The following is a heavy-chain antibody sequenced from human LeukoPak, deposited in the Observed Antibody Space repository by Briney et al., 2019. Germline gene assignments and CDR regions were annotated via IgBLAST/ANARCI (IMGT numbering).Heavy chain of an antibody. D-gene: IGHD6-13*01. CDR2: ISSSSSYI. V-gene: IGHV3-21*01. Sequence: GGSLRLSCAASGFSFSTYAMNWVRQAPGKGLEGVSSISSSSSYIYYADSVKGRFTISRDNAKDSLYLQMNSLRAEDTAVYYCARDEGAAGTTVNFDYWGQGTLVTVSS. CDR3: ARDEGAAGTTVNFDY. J-gene: IGHJ4*02. CDR1: GFSFSTYA.